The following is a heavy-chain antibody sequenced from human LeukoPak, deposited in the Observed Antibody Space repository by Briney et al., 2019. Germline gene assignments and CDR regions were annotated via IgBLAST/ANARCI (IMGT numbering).Heavy chain of an antibody. J-gene: IGHJ5*02. D-gene: IGHD3-10*01. V-gene: IGHV3-23*01. Sequence: GGSLRLSCAASGFTFSSYSMNWVRQAPGKGLEWVSAISGSGGSTYYADSVKGRFTISRDNSKNTLYLQMNSLRAEDTAVYYCAKGTLVRGVIDWFDPWGQGTLVTVSS. CDR2: ISGSGGST. CDR1: GFTFSSYS. CDR3: AKGTLVRGVIDWFDP.